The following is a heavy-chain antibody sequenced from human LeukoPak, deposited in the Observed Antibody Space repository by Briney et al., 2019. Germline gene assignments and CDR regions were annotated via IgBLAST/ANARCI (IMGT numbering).Heavy chain of an antibody. CDR1: GFTFSSYG. Sequence: GSLRLSCAAAGFTFSSYGMHWVRQAPGQGLEWVAFIRYDGSNKYYADSVKGRFTISRDNSKNTLYLQMNSLRAEDTAVYYCAKDRGEGAYYYYYYMDVWGKGTTVTVSS. CDR2: IRYDGSNK. CDR3: AKDRGEGAYYYYYYMDV. V-gene: IGHV3-30*02. D-gene: IGHD3-10*01. J-gene: IGHJ6*03.